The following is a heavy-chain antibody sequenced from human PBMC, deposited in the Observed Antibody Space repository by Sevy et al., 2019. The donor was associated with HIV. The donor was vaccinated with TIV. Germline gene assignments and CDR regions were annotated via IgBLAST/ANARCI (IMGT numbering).Heavy chain of an antibody. CDR3: GRGANYYDSSGYYYA. D-gene: IGHD3-22*01. CDR2: ISSSSSYT. Sequence: GGSLRLSCAASGFTFSDYYMSWIRQAPGKGLEWVSYISSSSSYTNYAASVKGRCTISRDNAKNSLYLQMNSLRAEDTAVYYWGRGANYYDSSGYYYAWGQGTLVTVSS. J-gene: IGHJ4*02. V-gene: IGHV3-11*06. CDR1: GFTFSDYY.